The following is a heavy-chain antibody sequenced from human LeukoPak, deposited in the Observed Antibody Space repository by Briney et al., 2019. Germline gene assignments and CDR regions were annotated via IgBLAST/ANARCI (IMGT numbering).Heavy chain of an antibody. CDR1: GFAFRDYY. V-gene: IGHV3-11*01. CDR2: ISSGGSTI. J-gene: IGHJ4*02. CDR3: ARDSSHCSSTSCHLDY. D-gene: IGHD2-2*01. Sequence: GGSLRLSCTASGFAFRDYYMSWIRQAPGKGLEWVSYISSGGSTIYYADSVKGRFTISRDNAKNSLYLQMNSLRAEDTAVYYCARDSSHCSSTSCHLDYWGQGTLVTVSS.